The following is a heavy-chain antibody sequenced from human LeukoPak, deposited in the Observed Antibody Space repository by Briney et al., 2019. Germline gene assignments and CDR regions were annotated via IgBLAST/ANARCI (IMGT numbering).Heavy chain of an antibody. CDR2: ITRSGDTI. D-gene: IGHD6-13*01. V-gene: IGHV3-48*03. CDR1: GFTFSSYE. CDR3: ARDQPSSWYYFDY. Sequence: PGGSLRLFCAASGFTFSSYEMNWVRQAPGKGLEWVSYITRSGDTIYYADSVKGRFTISRDNAKNSLYLQMNSLRAEDTAVYYCARDQPSSWYYFDYWGQGTLVTVSS. J-gene: IGHJ4*02.